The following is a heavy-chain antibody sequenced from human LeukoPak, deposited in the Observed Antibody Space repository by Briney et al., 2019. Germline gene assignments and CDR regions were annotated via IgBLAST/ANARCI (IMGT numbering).Heavy chain of an antibody. CDR2: IYPGDSDT. CDR3: ARHLKAYCGGDCYSGWFDP. D-gene: IGHD2-21*02. V-gene: IGHV5-51*01. J-gene: IGHJ5*02. Sequence: GESLKISCKGSGYSFTSSWIGWVRPMPGKGLEWMGIIYPGDSDTRYSPSFQGQVTISADKSISTAYLQWSSLKASDTAMYYCARHLKAYCGGDCYSGWFDPWGQGTLVTVSS. CDR1: GYSFTSSW.